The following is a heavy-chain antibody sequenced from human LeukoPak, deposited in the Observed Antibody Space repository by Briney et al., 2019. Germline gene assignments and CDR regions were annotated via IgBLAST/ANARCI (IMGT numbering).Heavy chain of an antibody. D-gene: IGHD1-26*01. CDR1: GFTLSSYA. CDR3: ARDPSGSTLLGDAFDI. Sequence: GGSLRLSCAASGFTLSSYAMSWVRQAPGKGLEWVAVISYDGSNKYYADSVKGRFTISRDNSKNTLYLQMNSLRAEDTAVYYCARDPSGSTLLGDAFDIWGQGTMVTVSS. V-gene: IGHV3-30-3*01. CDR2: ISYDGSNK. J-gene: IGHJ3*02.